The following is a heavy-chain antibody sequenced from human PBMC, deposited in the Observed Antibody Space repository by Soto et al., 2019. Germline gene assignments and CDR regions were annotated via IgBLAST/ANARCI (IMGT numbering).Heavy chain of an antibody. CDR3: AKVDVIGYYGMDV. CDR1: GFTFSSYG. J-gene: IGHJ6*02. V-gene: IGHV3-30*18. Sequence: GGSLRLSCAASGFTFSSYGMHWVRQAPGKGLEWVAFISYDGSNKYYADSVKGRFTISRDNSKNTLYLQMNSLRAEDTAVYYCAKVDVIGYYGMDVWGQGTKVTVSS. CDR2: ISYDGSNK.